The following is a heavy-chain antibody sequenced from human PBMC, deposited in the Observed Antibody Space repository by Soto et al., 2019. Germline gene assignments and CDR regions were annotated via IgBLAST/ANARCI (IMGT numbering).Heavy chain of an antibody. Sequence: ASAKVSCKVSGYSLAELSRHWVRQAPGKGLEWMGGFDPEDGETIYAQKFQGRVTMTEDTSTDTAYMELSSLRSEDTAMYYCATHGESSIAARPGNYYYYGMDVWGQGTTVTVSS. CDR3: ATHGESSIAARPGNYYYYGMDV. D-gene: IGHD6-6*01. V-gene: IGHV1-24*01. CDR1: GYSLAELS. J-gene: IGHJ6*02. CDR2: FDPEDGET.